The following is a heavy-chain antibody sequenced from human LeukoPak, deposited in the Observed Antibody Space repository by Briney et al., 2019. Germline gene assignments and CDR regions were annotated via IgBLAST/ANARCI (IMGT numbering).Heavy chain of an antibody. J-gene: IGHJ5*02. D-gene: IGHD2-15*01. CDR2: IYYSGST. CDR3: ARHEDVVVVAATTNWFDP. Sequence: SETLSLTCAVSGGSISSSNWWSWVRQPPGKGLEWIGSIYYSGSTYYNPSLKSRVTISVDTSKNQFSLKLSSVTAADTAVYYCARHEDVVVVAATTNWFDPWGQGTLVTVSS. V-gene: IGHV4-39*01. CDR1: GGSISSSNW.